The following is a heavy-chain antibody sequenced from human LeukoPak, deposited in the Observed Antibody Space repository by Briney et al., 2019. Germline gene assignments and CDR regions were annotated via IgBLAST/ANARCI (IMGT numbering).Heavy chain of an antibody. Sequence: SETLSLTCAVYGGSFSGYYWSWIRQPPGKGLEWIGEINHSGSTNYNPSLKSRVTISVDTSKNQFSLKLSSVTAADTAEYYCARRGYSYGYVSRNYFDYWGQGTLVTVSS. CDR1: GGSFSGYY. CDR3: ARRGYSYGYVSRNYFDY. J-gene: IGHJ4*02. D-gene: IGHD5-18*01. V-gene: IGHV4-34*01. CDR2: INHSGST.